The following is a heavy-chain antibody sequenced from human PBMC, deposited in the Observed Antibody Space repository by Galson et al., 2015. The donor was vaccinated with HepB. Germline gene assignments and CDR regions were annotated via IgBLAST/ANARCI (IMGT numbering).Heavy chain of an antibody. CDR3: ERGRMVRGLTLRYYAFNS. D-gene: IGHD3-10*01. CDR1: GFTFSSYA. Sequence: SLRLSCAASGFTFSSYAMHGVRQAPGKGLEWVAVISDDGRNKYYADSVKGRFTISRDNSRNTLYLQMNSLRAEDTAVYYCERGRMVRGLTLRYYAFNSWGVGTMVTVLS. V-gene: IGHV3-30*04. CDR2: ISDDGRNK. J-gene: IGHJ3*02.